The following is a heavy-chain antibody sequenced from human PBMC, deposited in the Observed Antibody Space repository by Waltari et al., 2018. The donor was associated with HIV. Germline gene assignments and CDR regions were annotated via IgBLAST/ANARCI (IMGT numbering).Heavy chain of an antibody. Sequence: HVQLQESGPGLVKPSETLSLTCTVSGGSISSSYWSWIRQPPGKGLEWIGYISYSGSTSYNHSLTSRVTISPDTSKNHFSLKLTSLTAADTAVYYCARLPLYGSGSYPTYWYFDLWGRGTLVTVSS. CDR2: ISYSGST. CDR1: GGSISSSY. D-gene: IGHD3-10*01. CDR3: ARLPLYGSGSYPTYWYFDL. V-gene: IGHV4-59*01. J-gene: IGHJ2*01.